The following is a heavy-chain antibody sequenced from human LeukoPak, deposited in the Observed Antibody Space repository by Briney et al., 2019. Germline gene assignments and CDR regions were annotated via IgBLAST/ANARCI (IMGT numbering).Heavy chain of an antibody. Sequence: SETLSLTCTVSGGSISSSSYCWGWIRQPPGKGLEWIGTICQGGDTFYNPSLKSRVTISVDTSKNKFSLIVTSVTAADTAVYFCARDGRGYCSGGSCYANNWFDPWGQGTLVTVSS. D-gene: IGHD2-15*01. CDR1: GGSISSSSYC. V-gene: IGHV4-39*07. CDR2: ICQGGDT. CDR3: ARDGRGYCSGGSCYANNWFDP. J-gene: IGHJ5*02.